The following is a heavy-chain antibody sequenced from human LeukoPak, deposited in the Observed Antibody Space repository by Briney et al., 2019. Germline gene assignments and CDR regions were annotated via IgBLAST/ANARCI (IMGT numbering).Heavy chain of an antibody. Sequence: GGSLRLSCAASGFTFSSYAMHWVRQAPGKGLEWVAVISYDGSNKYYADSVKGRLTISRDNSKNTLYLQMNSLRAEDTAVYYCARTAMVLHHFDYWGQGTLVTVSS. CDR2: ISYDGSNK. CDR3: ARTAMVLHHFDY. J-gene: IGHJ4*02. CDR1: GFTFSSYA. V-gene: IGHV3-30*04. D-gene: IGHD5-18*01.